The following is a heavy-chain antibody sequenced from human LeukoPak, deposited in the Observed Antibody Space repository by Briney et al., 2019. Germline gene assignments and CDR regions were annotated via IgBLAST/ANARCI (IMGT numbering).Heavy chain of an antibody. V-gene: IGHV3-23*01. Sequence: GGSLRLSCAASGFSFSTYAMTWVRRAPGKGLEWVSGISGSGGSPYYADSVKGRFTISRDTSKNTLYLQMNSLRAEDTAVYYSSGSFDFWGQGTLVTVSS. CDR3: SGSFDF. CDR1: GFSFSTYA. CDR2: ISGSGGSP. D-gene: IGHD3-22*01. J-gene: IGHJ4*02.